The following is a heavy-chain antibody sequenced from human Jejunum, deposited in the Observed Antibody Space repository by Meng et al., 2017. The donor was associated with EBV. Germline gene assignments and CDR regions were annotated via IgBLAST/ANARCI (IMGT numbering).Heavy chain of an antibody. V-gene: IGHV2-5*02. CDR2: TYWDADK. CDR3: AHRGYNFAFDY. Sequence: QITLNESGPTLVKPTQTLTLTCTFSGFSLSTSGVGVAWFRQPPGKALEWLALTYWDADKRYNPSLRDRLSITKDTSKNQVVLTMTNMDPVDTATYFCAHRGYNFAFDYWGQGALVTVSS. J-gene: IGHJ4*02. CDR1: GFSLSTSGVG. D-gene: IGHD5-24*01.